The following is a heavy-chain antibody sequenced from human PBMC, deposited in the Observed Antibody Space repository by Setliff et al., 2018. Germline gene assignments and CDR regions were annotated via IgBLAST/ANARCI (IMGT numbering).Heavy chain of an antibody. CDR2: IYQSGTT. Sequence: SETLSLTCTVSGVSIRSNNWWNWVRQPPGKGLEWIGDIYQSGTTNYNPSLKSRVTISADTSKNQFSLKLKSVTAADTAVYYCARAPGRNIRGDYWGQGALVTVSS. D-gene: IGHD3-10*01. V-gene: IGHV4-4*02. CDR1: GVSIRSNNW. CDR3: ARAPGRNIRGDY. J-gene: IGHJ4*02.